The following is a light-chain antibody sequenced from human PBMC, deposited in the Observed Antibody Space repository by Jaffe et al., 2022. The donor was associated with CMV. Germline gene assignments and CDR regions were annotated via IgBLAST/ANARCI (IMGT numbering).Light chain of an antibody. J-gene: IGLJ1*01. Sequence: QSALTQPRSVSGSPGQSVTISCTGTNSDVGGYNYVSWYQQHPGKAPKVMIYDVTKRPSGVPDRFSGSKSGNTASLTISGLQAEDEADYYCCSYAGSYISYVFGTGTKVTVL. CDR3: CSYAGSYISYV. CDR2: DVT. V-gene: IGLV2-11*01. CDR1: NSDVGGYNY.